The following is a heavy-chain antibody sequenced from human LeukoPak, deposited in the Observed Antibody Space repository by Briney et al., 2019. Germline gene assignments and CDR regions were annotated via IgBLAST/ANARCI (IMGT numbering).Heavy chain of an antibody. CDR2: ISVRSNYI. D-gene: IGHD3-22*01. Sequence: GGSLRLSCAASGYTFSSYSINWVRQAPGKGLEWVSSISVRSNYIYYADSVRGRFSISRNDARDSLYLQMNSLRAEDTAVYYCVRLRRNSDTSGFYYYYDYWGQGTLVTVSS. V-gene: IGHV3-21*01. CDR3: VRLRRNSDTSGFYYYYDY. CDR1: GYTFSSYS. J-gene: IGHJ4*02.